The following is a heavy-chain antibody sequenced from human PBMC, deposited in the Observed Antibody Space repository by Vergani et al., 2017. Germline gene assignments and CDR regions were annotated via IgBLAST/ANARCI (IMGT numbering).Heavy chain of an antibody. CDR1: GFTFSSYA. D-gene: IGHD7-27*01. CDR3: AKRVGEPNWVPDAFDI. V-gene: IGHV3-23*04. CDR2: ISGSGGGT. Sequence: VQLVESGGGVVQPGRSLRPSCAASGFTFSSYAMSWVRQAPGRGGEWVSAISGSGGGTYYGDSVKGRFTISRDNSKNTLYLKMNSLRAEDTAVYYCAKRVGEPNWVPDAFDIWGQGRMVTVSS. J-gene: IGHJ3*02.